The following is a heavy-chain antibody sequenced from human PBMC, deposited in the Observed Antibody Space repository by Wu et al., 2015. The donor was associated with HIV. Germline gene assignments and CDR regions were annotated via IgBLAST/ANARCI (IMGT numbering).Heavy chain of an antibody. D-gene: IGHD4-17*01. V-gene: IGHV1-69*05. CDR1: GGTFSSYA. CDR3: AREVVRTTVTTTWPPRTDAFDI. CDR2: IIPIFGTA. J-gene: IGHJ3*02. Sequence: QVQLVQSGAEVKKPGSSVKVSCKASGGTFSSYAISWVRQAPGQGLEWMGGIIPIFGTANYAQKFQGRVTITTDESTSTAYMELSSLRSEDTAVYYCAREVVRTTVTTTWPPRTDAFDIWGQGTMVTVSS.